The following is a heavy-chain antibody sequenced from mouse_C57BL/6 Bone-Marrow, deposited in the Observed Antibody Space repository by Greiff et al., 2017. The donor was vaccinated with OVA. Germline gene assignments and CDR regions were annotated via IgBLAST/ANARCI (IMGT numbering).Heavy chain of an antibody. V-gene: IGHV5-9-1*02. Sequence: DVKLQESGEGLVKPGGSLKLSCAASGFTFSSYAMSWVRQTPEKRLEWVAYISSGGDYIYYADTVKGRFTISRDNARNTLYLQMSSLKSEDTAMYYCTRDPYYYGSPWFAYWGQGTLVTVSA. J-gene: IGHJ3*01. D-gene: IGHD1-1*01. CDR1: GFTFSSYA. CDR3: TRDPYYYGSPWFAY. CDR2: ISSGGDYI.